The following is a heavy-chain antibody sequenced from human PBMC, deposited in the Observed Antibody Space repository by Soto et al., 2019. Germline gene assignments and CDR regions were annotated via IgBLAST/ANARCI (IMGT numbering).Heavy chain of an antibody. V-gene: IGHV1-18*01. CDR2: ISAYNGNT. J-gene: IGHJ4*02. CDR3: ARDPGGLGSGWYGYFNY. Sequence: GASVKVSCKASGFTFTSYGISWVRQAPGQGVEWMGWISAYNGNTNYAQKLQGRVTMTTDTSTSTAYMELRSLRSDDTAVYYCARDPGGLGSGWYGYFNYWGQGTLVTVSS. D-gene: IGHD6-19*01. CDR1: GFTFTSYG.